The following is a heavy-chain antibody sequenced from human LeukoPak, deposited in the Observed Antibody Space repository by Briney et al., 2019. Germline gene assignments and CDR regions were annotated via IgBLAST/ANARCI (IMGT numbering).Heavy chain of an antibody. V-gene: IGHV1-2*02. Sequence: GASVKVSCKASGYTFTGYYMHWVRQAPGQGLEWMGWINPNSGGTNYAQKFQGRVTMTRDTSISTACMELSRLRSDDTAVYYCARAFDVSSDIVVVPTPFDIWGQGTMVTVSS. CDR3: ARAFDVSSDIVVVPTPFDI. CDR2: INPNSGGT. D-gene: IGHD2-2*01. J-gene: IGHJ3*02. CDR1: GYTFTGYY.